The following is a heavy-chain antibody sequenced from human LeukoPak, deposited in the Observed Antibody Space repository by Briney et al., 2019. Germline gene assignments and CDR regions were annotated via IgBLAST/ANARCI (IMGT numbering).Heavy chain of an antibody. CDR3: AKEDPYYYYGMDV. J-gene: IGHJ6*02. V-gene: IGHV3-30*04. CDR1: GFTFSSYA. Sequence: GRSLRLSCAASGFTFSSYAMHWVRQAPGKGLEWVAVISYDGSNKYYADSVKGRFTISRDNSKNTLYLQMNSLRAEDTAVYYCAKEDPYYYYGMDVWGQGTTVTVSS. CDR2: ISYDGSNK.